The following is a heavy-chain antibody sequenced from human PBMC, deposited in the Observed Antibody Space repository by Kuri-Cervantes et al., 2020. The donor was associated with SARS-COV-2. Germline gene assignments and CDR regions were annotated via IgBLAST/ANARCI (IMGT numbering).Heavy chain of an antibody. CDR1: GFTFSSYA. D-gene: IGHD2-2*01. Sequence: GGSLRLSFAASGFTFSSYAMSWVRQAPGKGLEWVSAISGSGGSTYYADSVKGRFTISRDNSKNTLYLQMNSLRAEDTAVYYCARSPRCSTTSCYYGMDVWGPGTTVTVSS. J-gene: IGHJ6*02. CDR2: ISGSGGST. V-gene: IGHV3-23*01. CDR3: ARSPRCSTTSCYYGMDV.